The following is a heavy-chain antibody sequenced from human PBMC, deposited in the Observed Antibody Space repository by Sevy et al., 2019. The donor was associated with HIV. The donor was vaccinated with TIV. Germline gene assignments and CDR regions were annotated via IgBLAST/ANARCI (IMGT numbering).Heavy chain of an antibody. J-gene: IGHJ4*02. CDR2: IYTSGST. CDR3: ARDWGEVAGVHYFDY. Sequence: SETLSLTCTVSGGSISSYYWSWIRQPAGKGLEWIGRIYTSGSTNYNPSFKSRVTMSVDTSKNQLSLKLSSVTAADTAVYYCARDWGEVAGVHYFDYWGQGTLVTVSS. D-gene: IGHD6-19*01. V-gene: IGHV4-4*07. CDR1: GGSISSYY.